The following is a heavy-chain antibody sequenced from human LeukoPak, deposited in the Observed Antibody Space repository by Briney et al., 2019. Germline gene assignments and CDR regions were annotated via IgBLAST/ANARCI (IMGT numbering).Heavy chain of an antibody. CDR1: GFTFSSYG. Sequence: QPGRSLRLSCAASGFTFSSYGMHWVRQAPGKGLEWVAVISYDGSNKYYADSVKGRFTISRDNSKNTLYLQMNSLRAEDTAVYYCAKDGGDYGTHFDYWGQGTLVTVSS. D-gene: IGHD4-17*01. CDR2: ISYDGSNK. J-gene: IGHJ4*02. CDR3: AKDGGDYGTHFDY. V-gene: IGHV3-30*18.